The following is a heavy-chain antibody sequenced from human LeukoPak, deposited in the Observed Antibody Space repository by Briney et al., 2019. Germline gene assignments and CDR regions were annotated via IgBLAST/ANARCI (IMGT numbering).Heavy chain of an antibody. D-gene: IGHD6-13*01. V-gene: IGHV3-23*01. CDR3: AKDPAGVAAAGPIV. J-gene: IGHJ6*02. CDR1: GFTFSSYA. CDR2: ISGSGGST. Sequence: QPGGSLRLSCAASGFTFSSYAMSWVRQAPGKGLERVSAISGSGGSTYYADSVKGRFTIFRDNSKNTLYLQMNSLRAEDTAVYYCAKDPAGVAAAGPIVWGQGTTVTVSS.